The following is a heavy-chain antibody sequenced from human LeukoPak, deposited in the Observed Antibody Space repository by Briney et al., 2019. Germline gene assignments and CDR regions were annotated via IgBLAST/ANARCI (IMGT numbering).Heavy chain of an antibody. D-gene: IGHD3-22*01. J-gene: IGHJ5*02. CDR2: MNPNSGNT. CDR3: ARWDYYDSSGYHNWFDP. V-gene: IGHV1-8*01. CDR1: GYTFTSYD. Sequence: ASVKVSCKASGYTFTSYDINWVRQATGQGLEWMGWMNPNSGNTGYAQKFQGRVTMTRNTSISTAYMELSSLRSEDTAVYYCARWDYYDSSGYHNWFDPWGQGTLVTVSS.